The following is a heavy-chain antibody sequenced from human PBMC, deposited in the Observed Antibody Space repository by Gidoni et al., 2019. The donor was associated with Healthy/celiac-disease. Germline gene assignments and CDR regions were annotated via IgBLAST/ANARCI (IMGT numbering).Heavy chain of an antibody. J-gene: IGHJ4*02. CDR1: GFPLSSYA. Sequence: EVQLLESGGGLGQPGGALRVACAAAGFPLSSYAMSWVLQAPGKGLEAVSAISVSGGSPYYADSVKGRFTISRDNSKNTLYLQMPSLRAEDTAVYYCAKDHLLLWFGEFDYWGQGTLVTVSS. V-gene: IGHV3-23*01. D-gene: IGHD3-10*01. CDR2: ISVSGGSP. CDR3: AKDHLLLWFGEFDY.